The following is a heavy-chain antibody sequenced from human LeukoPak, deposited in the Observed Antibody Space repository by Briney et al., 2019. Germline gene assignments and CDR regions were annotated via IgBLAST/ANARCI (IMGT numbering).Heavy chain of an antibody. Sequence: GGSLRLSCEASGFTFSSYWMSWARQAPGKGLEWVANIKQDGSEKYYVDSGKGRFTISTEHAKNSLYLQKNTLRAEDTAVYYCARDLRITMVRGVTGVDYWGQGTLVTVSS. V-gene: IGHV3-7*04. D-gene: IGHD3-10*01. CDR2: IKQDGSEK. CDR1: GFTFSSYW. CDR3: ARDLRITMVRGVTGVDY. J-gene: IGHJ4*02.